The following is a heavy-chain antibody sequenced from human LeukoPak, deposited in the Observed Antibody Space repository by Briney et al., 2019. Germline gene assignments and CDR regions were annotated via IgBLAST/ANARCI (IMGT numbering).Heavy chain of an antibody. CDR1: GFTFSSYG. CDR2: ISYDGSNK. Sequence: GGSLRLSCAASGFTFSSYGMSWVRQAPGKGLEWVAVISYDGSNKYYADSMKGRFTISRDNSKNTLYLQMNSLRAEDTAVYYCATDQGFYWGQGTLVTVSS. D-gene: IGHD2-15*01. CDR3: ATDQGFY. J-gene: IGHJ4*02. V-gene: IGHV3-30*03.